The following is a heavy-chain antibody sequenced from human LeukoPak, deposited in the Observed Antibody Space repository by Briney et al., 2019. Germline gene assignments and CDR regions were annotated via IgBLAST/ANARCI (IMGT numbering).Heavy chain of an antibody. CDR1: GGSISSYY. J-gene: IGHJ4*02. CDR3: VTDRSGSYDY. CDR2: IYTSGGT. V-gene: IGHV4-4*07. Sequence: SETLSLTCTVSGGSISSYYWSWIRQPAGKGLEWIGRIYTSGGTNYNPSLKSRVTMSIDTSKNQFSLKLYSVTAADTAVYYCVTDRSGSYDYWGQGILVTVSS. D-gene: IGHD1-26*01.